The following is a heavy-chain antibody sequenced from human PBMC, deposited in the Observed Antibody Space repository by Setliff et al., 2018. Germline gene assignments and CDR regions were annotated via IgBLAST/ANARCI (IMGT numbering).Heavy chain of an antibody. V-gene: IGHV4-59*02. Sequence: PSETLSLTCTVSGGSVRSHYWSWIRQPPGKELEWIGFIFYSGDTKSNPSLKSRVTMSVDTSKNQFSLKLTSVTAADTAMYYCARMSGFQYVDVWGKGTTVTVSS. J-gene: IGHJ6*03. D-gene: IGHD3-3*01. CDR3: ARMSGFQYVDV. CDR1: GGSVRSHY. CDR2: IFYSGDT.